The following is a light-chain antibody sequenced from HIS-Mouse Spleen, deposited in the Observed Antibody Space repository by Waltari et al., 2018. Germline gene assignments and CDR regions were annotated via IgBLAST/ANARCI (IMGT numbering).Light chain of an antibody. CDR1: QSVSSY. J-gene: IGKJ4*01. Sequence: EIVLTQSPATLSLSPGERATLSCRASQSVSSYLAWYQQQPGQAPSLLIYAASNRDTGIPARFSGSGSGTDFTLTISSLEPEDFAVYYCQQSSNWPTFGGGTKVEIK. CDR2: AAS. CDR3: QQSSNWPT. V-gene: IGKV3-11*01.